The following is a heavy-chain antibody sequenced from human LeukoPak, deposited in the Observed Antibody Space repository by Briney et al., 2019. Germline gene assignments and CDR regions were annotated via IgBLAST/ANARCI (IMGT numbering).Heavy chain of an antibody. D-gene: IGHD2-15*01. J-gene: IGHJ4*02. CDR1: GFSLSSYG. V-gene: IGHV3-33*01. CDR3: ARERCSAGSCYSTAY. CDR2: IWYDGSNE. Sequence: PGGSLRPSCAASGFSLSSYGMHWVRQAPGKGLEWVSVIWYDGSNEYYAASVKGRFTISRDNSKNTLFLQMNSLRAEDTGVYYCARERCSAGSCYSTAYWGQGTLVTVSS.